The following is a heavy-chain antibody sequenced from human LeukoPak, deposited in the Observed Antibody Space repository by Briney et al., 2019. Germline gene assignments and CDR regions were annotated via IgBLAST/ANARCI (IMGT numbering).Heavy chain of an antibody. CDR3: AKDRGYSYGPSFDY. V-gene: IGHV3-30*02. D-gene: IGHD5-18*01. J-gene: IGHJ4*02. CDR2: IRYDGSNK. CDR1: GFTFSSYG. Sequence: GGSLRRYGAASGFTFSSYGMHWVRQAPGKGLEWVAFIRYDGSNKYYADSVKGRFTISRDNSKNTLYLQMNSLRAEDPAVYYCAKDRGYSYGPSFDYWGQGTLLTVSS.